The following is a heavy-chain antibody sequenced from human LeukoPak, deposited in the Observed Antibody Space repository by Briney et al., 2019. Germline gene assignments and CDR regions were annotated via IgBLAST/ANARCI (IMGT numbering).Heavy chain of an antibody. CDR2: ISGSGGST. D-gene: IGHD1-26*01. CDR3: AKAGESRSYYFHY. J-gene: IGHJ4*02. CDR1: GFTFGSYA. V-gene: IGHV3-23*01. Sequence: PGGSLRLSCAASGFTFGSYAMSWVRQAPGKGLEWVSAISGSGGSTYYADSVKGRFTISRDNSKNTLYLQMNSLRAEDTAVYYCAKAGESRSYYFHYWGQGTLVTVSS.